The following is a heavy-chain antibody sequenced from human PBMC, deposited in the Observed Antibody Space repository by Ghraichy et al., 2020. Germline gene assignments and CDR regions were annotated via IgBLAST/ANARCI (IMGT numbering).Heavy chain of an antibody. J-gene: IGHJ4*02. Sequence: GGSLRLSCVASGFTFSSYWMGWVRQAPGKGLEWVANIKHDGSEQYYVDSVKGRFTVSRDNSKNTVYLQMYSLRAEDTAVYYCAKSRSPIYCGGGSCFSRGFDYWGQGIVVTVSS. D-gene: IGHD2-15*01. CDR2: IKHDGSEQ. V-gene: IGHV3-7*03. CDR1: GFTFSSYW. CDR3: AKSRSPIYCGGGSCFSRGFDY.